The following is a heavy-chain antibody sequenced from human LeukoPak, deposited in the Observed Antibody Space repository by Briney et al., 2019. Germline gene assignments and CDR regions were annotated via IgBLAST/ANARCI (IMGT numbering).Heavy chain of an antibody. CDR1: GFIFSNYG. J-gene: IGHJ4*02. D-gene: IGHD3-3*01. V-gene: IGHV3-21*06. CDR3: AREPFWSGYFSNLHFDY. Sequence: GGSLRLSCAASGFIFSNYGMSWVRQAPGKGLEWVSSISASAKYTYYADSVKGRFTVSRDNAKNSLFLQMNNVKVEDTAMYYCAREPFWSGYFSNLHFDYWGQGALVTVSS. CDR2: ISASAKYT.